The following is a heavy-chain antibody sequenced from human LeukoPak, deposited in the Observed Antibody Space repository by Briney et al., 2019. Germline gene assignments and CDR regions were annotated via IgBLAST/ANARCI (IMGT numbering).Heavy chain of an antibody. CDR1: GGSISSGDYY. Sequence: SETLSLTCTVSGGSISSGDYYWSWIRQPPGKGLEWIGYIYYSGSTYYNPSLKSRVTTSIDTSKNQFSLKMSSVTAADTAIYYCVREVKGYGSSWYQNWFDPWGQGTLVTVSS. CDR3: VREVKGYGSSWYQNWFDP. CDR2: IYYSGST. J-gene: IGHJ5*02. D-gene: IGHD6-13*01. V-gene: IGHV4-30-4*01.